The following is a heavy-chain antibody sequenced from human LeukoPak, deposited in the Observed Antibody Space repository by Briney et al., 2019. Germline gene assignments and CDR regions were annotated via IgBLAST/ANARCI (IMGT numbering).Heavy chain of an antibody. Sequence: GGSLRLSCAASGFTVSASYMSWVRQAPGKGLVWVSRVNPQGSETSYADSVKGRFTITRDNSKNTLYLQMNSLRAEDTAVYYCARDGPNCSGGSCYSDYWGQGTLVTVSS. J-gene: IGHJ4*02. CDR1: GFTVSASY. CDR3: ARDGPNCSGGSCYSDY. V-gene: IGHV3-74*01. D-gene: IGHD2-15*01. CDR2: VNPQGSET.